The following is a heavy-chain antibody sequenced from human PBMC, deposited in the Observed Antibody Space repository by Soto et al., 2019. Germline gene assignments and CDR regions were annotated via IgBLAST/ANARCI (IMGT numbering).Heavy chain of an antibody. Sequence: GGSLRLSCAASGFTFSSYAMSWVRQAPGKGLGWVSAISGSGGSTYYADSVKGRFTISRDNSKNTLYLQMNSLRAEDTAVYYCAKGPGDIVYGMDVWGQGTTVTVSS. V-gene: IGHV3-23*01. J-gene: IGHJ6*02. CDR1: GFTFSSYA. D-gene: IGHD2-15*01. CDR3: AKGPGDIVYGMDV. CDR2: ISGSGGST.